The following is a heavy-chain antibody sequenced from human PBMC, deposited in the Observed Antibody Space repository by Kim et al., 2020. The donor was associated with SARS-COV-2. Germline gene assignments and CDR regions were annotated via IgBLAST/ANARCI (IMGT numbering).Heavy chain of an antibody. Sequence: SETLSLTCTVSGGSISSSSYYWGWIRQPPGKGLEWIGSIYYSGSTYYNPSLKSRVTISVDTSKNQFSLKLSSVTAADTAVYYCARTLGGGYYSGYFDYWGQGTLVTVSS. CDR1: GGSISSSSYY. D-gene: IGHD3-22*01. CDR2: IYYSGST. CDR3: ARTLGGGYYSGYFDY. V-gene: IGHV4-39*01. J-gene: IGHJ4*02.